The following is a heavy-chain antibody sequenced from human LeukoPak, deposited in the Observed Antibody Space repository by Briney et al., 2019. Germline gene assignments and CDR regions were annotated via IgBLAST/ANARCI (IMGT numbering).Heavy chain of an antibody. CDR3: ARDIYGSGSYYRYFDY. J-gene: IGHJ4*02. CDR1: GFTVSSNY. D-gene: IGHD3-10*01. CDR2: IYGSTSA. Sequence: GGSLRLSCAASGFTVSSNYINWVRQAPGKGLEWVSLIYGSTSADYADSVKGRFTISRDTSMNTVYLQMNSLRAEDTAVYYCARDIYGSGSYYRYFDYWGQGTLVTVSS. V-gene: IGHV3-66*01.